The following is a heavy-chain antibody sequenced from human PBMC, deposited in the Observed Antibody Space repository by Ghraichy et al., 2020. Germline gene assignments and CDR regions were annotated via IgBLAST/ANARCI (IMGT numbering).Heavy chain of an antibody. CDR1: GFMFSGYW. J-gene: IGHJ3*02. V-gene: IGHV3-7*03. CDR3: ARPVTPDDAYDI. D-gene: IGHD2-15*01. Sequence: GGSLRLSCAASGFMFSGYWMNWVRQASGKGLEWVASIKDDGSEKYYLDSVKGRFTIFRDNAKKSLYLQMNSLRAEDTAIYYCARPVTPDDAYDIWGQGTMVTVSS. CDR2: IKDDGSEK.